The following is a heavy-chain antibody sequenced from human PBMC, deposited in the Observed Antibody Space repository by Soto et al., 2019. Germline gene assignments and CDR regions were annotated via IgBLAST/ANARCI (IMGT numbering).Heavy chain of an antibody. CDR1: GGSFSGYY. CDR3: ARGARYDFWSGYHAYWFDP. CDR2: INHSGST. Sequence: QVQLQQWGAGLLKPSETLSLTCAVYGGSFSGYYRSWIRQPPGKGLVWIGEINHSGSTNYNPSLKSRVTISVDTSKNQFSLKLSSVTAADTAVYYCARGARYDFWSGYHAYWFDPWGQGTLVTVSS. V-gene: IGHV4-34*01. D-gene: IGHD3-3*01. J-gene: IGHJ5*02.